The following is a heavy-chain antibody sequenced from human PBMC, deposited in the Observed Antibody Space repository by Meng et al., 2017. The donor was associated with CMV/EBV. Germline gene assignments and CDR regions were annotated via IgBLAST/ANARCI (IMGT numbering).Heavy chain of an antibody. V-gene: IGHV3-49*04. CDR2: IRSKAYGGTT. CDR3: ARDNNWNSFDY. CDR1: GFTFGDYA. Sequence: GESLKISCTASGFTFGDYAMSWVRQAPGKGLEWVGFIRSKAYGGTTEYAASVKGRFTISRDNAKNSLYLQMNSLRDEDTALYYCARDNNWNSFDYWGQGTLVTVSS. J-gene: IGHJ4*02. D-gene: IGHD1-20*01.